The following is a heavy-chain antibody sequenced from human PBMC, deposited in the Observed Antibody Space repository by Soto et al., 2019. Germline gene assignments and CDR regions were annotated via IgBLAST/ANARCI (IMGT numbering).Heavy chain of an antibody. CDR2: ISGSGGST. V-gene: IGHV3-23*01. CDR3: AKEAITIFGVVIVNWFDP. CDR1: GFTFSSYA. J-gene: IGHJ5*02. D-gene: IGHD3-3*01. Sequence: GGSLRLSCAASGFTFSSYAMSWVRQAPGKGLEWVSAISGSGGSTYYADSVKGRFTISRDNSKNTLYLQMTSLRAEDTAVYYCAKEAITIFGVVIVNWFDPWGQGTLVTVSS.